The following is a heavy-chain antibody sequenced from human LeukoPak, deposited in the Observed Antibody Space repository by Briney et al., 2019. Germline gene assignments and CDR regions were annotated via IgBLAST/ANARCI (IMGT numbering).Heavy chain of an antibody. J-gene: IGHJ6*03. CDR3: AREMATIDRFGYYYYYYMDV. V-gene: IGHV3-53*01. Sequence: GGSLGLSCAASGFTVSSNYMSWVRQASGKGLEWVSGIYSGGSTYYVDSVKGRFTISRDNSKNTLYLQMNSLRSEDTAVYYCAREMATIDRFGYYYYYYMDVWGKGTTVTVSS. D-gene: IGHD5-24*01. CDR2: IYSGGST. CDR1: GFTVSSNY.